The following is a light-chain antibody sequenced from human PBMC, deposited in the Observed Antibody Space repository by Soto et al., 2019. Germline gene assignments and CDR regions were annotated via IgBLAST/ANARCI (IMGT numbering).Light chain of an antibody. Sequence: EIVLTQSPATLSLSPGERATLSCRAIQSVKTFLVWYQQRPGEAASILIYDASHRAAGIPAWWSGGRVWTAVALTIISLVPEEDIVSYCQQRSNWLPRTFGQGIRLEIK. CDR3: QQRSNWLPRT. CDR1: QSVKTF. J-gene: IGKJ5*01. CDR2: DAS. V-gene: IGKV3-11*01.